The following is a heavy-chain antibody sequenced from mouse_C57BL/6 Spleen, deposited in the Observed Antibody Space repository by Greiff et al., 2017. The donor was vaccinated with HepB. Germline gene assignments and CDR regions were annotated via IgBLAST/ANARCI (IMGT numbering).Heavy chain of an antibody. CDR3: ASGHYGSSFAY. D-gene: IGHD1-1*01. CDR2: IDPEDGET. J-gene: IGHJ3*01. Sequence: VHVKQSGAELEKPGASVKLSYTATGLKIKEYYKNKIKKRTEQGLEWIGRIDPEDGETKYAPKFQGKATITADTSSNTAYLQLSSLTSEDTAVYYCASGHYGSSFAYWGQGTLVTVSA. CDR1: GLKIKEYY. V-gene: IGHV14-2*01.